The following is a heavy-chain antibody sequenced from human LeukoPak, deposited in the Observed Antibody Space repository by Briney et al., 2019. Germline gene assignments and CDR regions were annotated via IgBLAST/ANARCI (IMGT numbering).Heavy chain of an antibody. CDR2: IKQGGSEK. CDR3: ARDTYYYASGSYSDAFDL. J-gene: IGHJ3*01. D-gene: IGHD3-10*01. CDR1: GFTFSNYW. V-gene: IGHV3-7*01. Sequence: PGGSLRLSCAASGFTFSNYWMTWVRQAPGKGLEWVANIKQGGSEKYYVDSVKGRFTITRDNAKNSLYLQMTSLRAEDTAVYYCARDTYYYASGSYSDAFDLWGQGTMVTVSS.